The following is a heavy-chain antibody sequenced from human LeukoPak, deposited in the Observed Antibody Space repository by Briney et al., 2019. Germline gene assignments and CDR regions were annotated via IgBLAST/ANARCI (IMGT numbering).Heavy chain of an antibody. CDR1: GFTFSSYA. CDR3: ARDRVSTSLDY. D-gene: IGHD5/OR15-5a*01. V-gene: IGHV3-21*01. CDR2: ISSSSSYI. J-gene: IGHJ4*02. Sequence: PGGSLRLSCAVTGFTFSSYAMSWVRQAPGKGLEWVSSISSSSSYIYYADSVKGRFTISRDNAKNSLYLQMNSLRAEDTAVYYCARDRVSTSLDYWGQGTLVSVSS.